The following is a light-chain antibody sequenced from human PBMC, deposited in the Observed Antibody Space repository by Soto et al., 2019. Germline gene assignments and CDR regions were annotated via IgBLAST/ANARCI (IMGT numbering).Light chain of an antibody. V-gene: IGKV3-11*01. CDR1: QSVSKY. CDR3: QQRSNWPIT. Sequence: EIVLTQSPATLSLSPGERATLSRRTSQSVSKYFAWYQQEPGRAPRLLIYDASSRATGIPAGFIGSGSGTGFTLTFRSLEPDDFASYYCQQRSNWPITFGQGTRLEIK. J-gene: IGKJ5*01. CDR2: DAS.